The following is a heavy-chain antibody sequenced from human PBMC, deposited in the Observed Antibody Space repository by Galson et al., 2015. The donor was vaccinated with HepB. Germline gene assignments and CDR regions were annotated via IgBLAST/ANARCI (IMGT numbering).Heavy chain of an antibody. Sequence: SVKVSCKASGGTFSSYAISWVRQAPGQGLEWMGGIIPIFGTANYAQKFQGRVTITADESTSTAYMELSSLRSEDTAVYYCARDIEHQGYCSSTSCYFDWFDPWGQGTLVTVSS. J-gene: IGHJ5*02. CDR3: ARDIEHQGYCSSTSCYFDWFDP. V-gene: IGHV1-69*13. CDR1: GGTFSSYA. D-gene: IGHD2-2*01. CDR2: IIPIFGTA.